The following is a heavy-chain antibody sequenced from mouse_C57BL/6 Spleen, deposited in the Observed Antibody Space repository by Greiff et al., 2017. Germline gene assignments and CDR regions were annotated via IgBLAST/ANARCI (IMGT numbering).Heavy chain of an antibody. V-gene: IGHV5-16*01. CDR2: INYDGSST. Sequence: EVQLVESEGGLVQPGSSMKLSCTASGFTFSDYYMAWVRQVPEKGLEWVANINYDGSSTYYLDSLKSRFIISRDNATNILYLQMSSLKSEDTATYVCARDRSYEGYFDVWGTGTTVTVSS. CDR1: GFTFSDYY. D-gene: IGHD1-1*01. CDR3: ARDRSYEGYFDV. J-gene: IGHJ1*03.